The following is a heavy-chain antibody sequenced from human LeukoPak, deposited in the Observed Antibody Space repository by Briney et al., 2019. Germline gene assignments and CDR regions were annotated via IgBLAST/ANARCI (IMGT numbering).Heavy chain of an antibody. CDR1: GFTFNKYW. J-gene: IGHJ4*02. CDR2: IKKDGSEK. D-gene: IGHD6-19*01. CDR3: AKAYSSGWSNAIDY. V-gene: IGHV3-7*01. Sequence: GGSLRLSCAASGFTFNKYWMTWVRQAPGKGLGWVPNIKKDGSEKYYVDSVKGRFTFSRDNAKNSLYLQMDSLRAEDTAVYYCAKAYSSGWSNAIDYWGQGTLVTVSS.